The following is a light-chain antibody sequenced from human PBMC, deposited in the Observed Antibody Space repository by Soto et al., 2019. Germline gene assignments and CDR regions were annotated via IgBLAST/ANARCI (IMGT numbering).Light chain of an antibody. V-gene: IGLV2-14*01. J-gene: IGLJ3*02. CDR3: SSYTSSSTRV. CDR2: EVS. CDR1: SSDVGGYNY. Sequence: QSVLTQPASVSGSPGQSITISCTGTSSDVGGYNYVSWYQQHPGKAPKLMIYEVSNRPSGVSNRFSGSKSGNTASLTISGVQAEHEADYYCSSYTSSSTRVFGGGTKLTVL.